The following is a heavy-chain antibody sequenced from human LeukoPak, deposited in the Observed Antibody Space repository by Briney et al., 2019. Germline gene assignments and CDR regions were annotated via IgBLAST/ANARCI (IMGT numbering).Heavy chain of an antibody. CDR1: GFTFSSYA. D-gene: IGHD3-22*01. CDR2: ISGSGGST. V-gene: IGHV3-23*01. Sequence: PGGSLRLSCAASGFTFSSYAMSWVRQAPGKGLEWVSAISGSGGSTYYADSVKGRFTISRDNSKNTLYLQMNSLRAEDTAVYYCAKDLIDYYDSSGYYSWGQGTLVTVSS. CDR3: AKDLIDYYDSSGYYS. J-gene: IGHJ4*02.